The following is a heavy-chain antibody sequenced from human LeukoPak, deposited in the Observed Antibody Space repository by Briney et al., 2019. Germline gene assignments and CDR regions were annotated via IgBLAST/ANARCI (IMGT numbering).Heavy chain of an antibody. J-gene: IGHJ4*02. Sequence: GGSLRLSCAASGFTFSSYAMHWVRQAPGKGLEWVAVISYDGSNKYYADSVKGRFTISRDNSKNTLYLQMNSLRAEDTAVYYCARSSGLWFGELSPLDYWGQGTLVTVSS. V-gene: IGHV3-30*04. CDR1: GFTFSSYA. CDR3: ARSSGLWFGELSPLDY. CDR2: ISYDGSNK. D-gene: IGHD3-10*01.